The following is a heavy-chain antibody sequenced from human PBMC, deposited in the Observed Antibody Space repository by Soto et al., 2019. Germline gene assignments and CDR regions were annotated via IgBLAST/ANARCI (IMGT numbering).Heavy chain of an antibody. CDR2: ISNDGTKK. Sequence: XVCLRLTCAACGITFRYYVKHWVRQAPGKGLEWVSIISNDGTKKYYAESVKGRFTISRDNSKNTLYLQMNSLRTEDTAVYFCAIELSSMDHYYYSMDSWGQGTTVNVSS. D-gene: IGHD6-13*01. CDR1: GITFRYYV. J-gene: IGHJ6*02. CDR3: AIELSSMDHYYYSMDS. V-gene: IGHV3-30*03.